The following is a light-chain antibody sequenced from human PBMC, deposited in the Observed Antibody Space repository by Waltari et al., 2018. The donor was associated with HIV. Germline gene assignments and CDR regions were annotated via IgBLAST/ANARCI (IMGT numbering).Light chain of an antibody. J-gene: IGLJ1*01. Sequence: QSARPPPASVSGSPGQSLTIPCTGTSSAVGGYNYVSWYQQHPGKAPKLMIYEVSNRPSGVSNRFSGSKSGNTASLTISGLQAEDECDYYCSSHTSSIYVFGTGTKVTVL. CDR2: EVS. V-gene: IGLV2-14*01. CDR3: SSHTSSIYV. CDR1: SSAVGGYNY.